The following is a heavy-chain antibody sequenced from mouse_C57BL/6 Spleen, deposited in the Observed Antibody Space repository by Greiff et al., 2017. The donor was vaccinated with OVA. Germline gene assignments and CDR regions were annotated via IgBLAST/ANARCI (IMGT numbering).Heavy chain of an antibody. Sequence: VQLQQPGAELVKPGASVKMSCKASGYTFTSYWIPWVKQRPGQGLEWIGDIYPGRGSTNYNEKFKSKATLTVDTSSSTAYMQLSSLTYADYAVYYCARSENHDYAMDDWGQGTSVTVS. CDR3: ARSENHDYAMDD. CDR2: IYPGRGST. J-gene: IGHJ4*01. CDR1: GYTFTSYW. V-gene: IGHV1-55*01.